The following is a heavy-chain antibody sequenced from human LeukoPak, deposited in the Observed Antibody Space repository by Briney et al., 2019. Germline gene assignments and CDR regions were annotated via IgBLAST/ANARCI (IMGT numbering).Heavy chain of an antibody. V-gene: IGHV4-34*01. CDR2: INQSVRT. Sequence: PLETLSLTCAVYGGSFSAYYWGWIRQPPGKGLEWIGEINQSVRTNYNPSLKSRVSISVDMSNNQFALKLSSVTAADTAVYYCARLPPQYVFFDFWGEGSLVSFSS. CDR3: ARLPPQYVFFDF. J-gene: IGHJ4*02. CDR1: GGSFSAYY. D-gene: IGHD4-11*01.